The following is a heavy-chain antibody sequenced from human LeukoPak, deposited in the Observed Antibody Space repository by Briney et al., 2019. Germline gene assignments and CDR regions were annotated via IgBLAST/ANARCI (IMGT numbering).Heavy chain of an antibody. CDR3: ASASSESYYWALDY. J-gene: IGHJ4*02. D-gene: IGHD3-10*01. CDR1: GFNIGSYW. CDR2: ISSDGKSI. V-gene: IGHV3-74*01. Sequence: GGSLRLSCAASGFNIGSYWMNWVRQGPGKGLVWAARISSDGKSISYADSVKGRFTISRDNSKNTLYLQMDSLRAEDTAVYYCASASSESYYWALDYWGQGTLVTVSS.